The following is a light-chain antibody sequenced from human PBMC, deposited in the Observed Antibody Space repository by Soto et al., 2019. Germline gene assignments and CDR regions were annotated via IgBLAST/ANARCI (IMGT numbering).Light chain of an antibody. CDR1: QSLLYTSNYKAY. CDR3: HQYYSPPLT. V-gene: IGKV4-1*01. CDR2: WAS. Sequence: DILMTQSPDSLAVSLGERATINCKSSQSLLYTSNYKAYLAWYQQQPGQPPKLLFYWASTRTSGVPARFSASASGTDLALTISSLQVEDVAVYYCHQYYSPPLTCGGGTKVDIK. J-gene: IGKJ4*01.